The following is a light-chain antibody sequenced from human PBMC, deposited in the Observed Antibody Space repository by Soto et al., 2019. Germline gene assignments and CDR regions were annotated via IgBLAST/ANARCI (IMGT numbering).Light chain of an antibody. Sequence: EIVMTQSPATLSVSPGERATLSCRASQSVSSNLAWYQQKPGQAPGHLIYGASTRATGIPARFSGSGSGTEFTLTISSLQSEDFAVYYCQQYNNWPPLFGPGTKVDIK. V-gene: IGKV3-15*01. CDR1: QSVSSN. CDR3: QQYNNWPPL. CDR2: GAS. J-gene: IGKJ3*01.